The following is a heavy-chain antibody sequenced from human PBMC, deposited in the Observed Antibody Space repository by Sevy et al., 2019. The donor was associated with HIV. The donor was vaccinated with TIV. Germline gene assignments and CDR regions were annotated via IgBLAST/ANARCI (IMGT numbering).Heavy chain of an antibody. CDR3: AGVTMVRGVGYYYYGMDV. V-gene: IGHV1-8*01. CDR1: GYTFTSYD. Sequence: ASVKVSCKASGYTFTSYDINWVRQATGQGLEWMGWMNPNSGNTGYAQKFQGRVTMTRNTSISTAYMELSSLRSEDTAVYYCAGVTMVRGVGYYYYGMDVWGQGTTVTVSS. CDR2: MNPNSGNT. D-gene: IGHD3-10*01. J-gene: IGHJ6*02.